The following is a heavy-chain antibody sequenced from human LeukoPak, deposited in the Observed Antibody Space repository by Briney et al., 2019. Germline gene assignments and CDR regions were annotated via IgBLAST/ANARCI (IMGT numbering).Heavy chain of an antibody. V-gene: IGHV4-59*08. CDR3: ARHPHYYDSSGPPFDP. CDR2: IHYSGST. Sequence: SETLSLTCTVSGGSISSYYWSWIRQPPGKGLEWIGYIHYSGSTNYNPSLKSRVTISVDTSKNQFSLKLSSVTAADTAVYYCARHPHYYDSSGPPFDPWGQGTLVTVSS. CDR1: GGSISSYY. J-gene: IGHJ5*02. D-gene: IGHD3-22*01.